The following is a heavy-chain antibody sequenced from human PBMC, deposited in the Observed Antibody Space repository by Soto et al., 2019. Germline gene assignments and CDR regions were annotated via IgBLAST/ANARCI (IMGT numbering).Heavy chain of an antibody. J-gene: IGHJ4*02. CDR1: GFTFSSYG. D-gene: IGHD4-17*01. Sequence: GGSLRLSCAASGFTFSSYGMHWVRQAPGKGLEWVAVIWYDGSNKYYADSVKGRFTISRDNSKNTLYLQMNSLRAEDTAVYYCVISPRVTTLDYWGQGTLVTVSS. CDR2: IWYDGSNK. CDR3: VISPRVTTLDY. V-gene: IGHV3-33*01.